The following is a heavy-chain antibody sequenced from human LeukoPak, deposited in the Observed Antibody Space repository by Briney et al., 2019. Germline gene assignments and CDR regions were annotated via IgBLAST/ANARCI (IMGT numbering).Heavy chain of an antibody. Sequence: NPSETLSLPCTVSGASISTDYWRWIRQPPGKGVEWIGYIYYSGNTNYKPSLKSRVSISLDTSKNHYSLHLTSVTAADTAVYYCARDRIGSGYHGGDAFDIWGQGAMVTVSS. CDR3: ARDRIGSGYHGGDAFDI. J-gene: IGHJ3*02. D-gene: IGHD5-12*01. CDR2: IYYSGNT. V-gene: IGHV4-59*01. CDR1: GASISTDY.